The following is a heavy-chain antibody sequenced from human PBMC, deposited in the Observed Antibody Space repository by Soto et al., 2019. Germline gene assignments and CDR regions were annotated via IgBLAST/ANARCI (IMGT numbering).Heavy chain of an antibody. CDR1: GYTFTNYG. D-gene: IGHD6-13*01. CDR2: ISPYNGNT. J-gene: IGHJ4*02. V-gene: IGHV1-18*01. Sequence: QVQLVQSEAEVKKPGASVKVSCKASGYTFTNYGINWVRPTPGPGLEWMGWISPYNGNTNYAQKFQGRVTMTTDTSTNTAYMELRSLRSDDTAVFYCARAVTLTTAAAWVWGQGSLVTVYS. CDR3: ARAVTLTTAAAWV.